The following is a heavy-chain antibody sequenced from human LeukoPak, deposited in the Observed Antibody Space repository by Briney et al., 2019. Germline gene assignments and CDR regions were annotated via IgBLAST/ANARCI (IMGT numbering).Heavy chain of an antibody. CDR3: AKDTEPDGVWDVDQ. V-gene: IGHV3-23*01. CDR1: GFSFRDYT. J-gene: IGHJ4*02. CDR2: IYGSGGRQT. D-gene: IGHD4-17*01. Sequence: GGSLRLSCAASGFSFRDYTMNWVRQAPGKGLEWVSGIYGSGGRQTFYADSVRGRFSISRDDSRHVVFLQMDSLRVEDTGLYYCAKDTEPDGVWDVDQWGQGTLVTVS.